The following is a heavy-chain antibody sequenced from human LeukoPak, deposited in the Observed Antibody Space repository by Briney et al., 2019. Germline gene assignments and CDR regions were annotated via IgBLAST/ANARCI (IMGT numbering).Heavy chain of an antibody. J-gene: IGHJ4*02. Sequence: GASVKVSCKASGYTFTSYAMHWVRQAPGQRLEWMGWINAGNGNTKYSQKFQGRVTITRDTSASTAYMELSSLRSEDTAVYYCARLDILTGYYIDYWGQGTLATVSS. D-gene: IGHD3-9*01. V-gene: IGHV1-3*01. CDR3: ARLDILTGYYIDY. CDR2: INAGNGNT. CDR1: GYTFTSYA.